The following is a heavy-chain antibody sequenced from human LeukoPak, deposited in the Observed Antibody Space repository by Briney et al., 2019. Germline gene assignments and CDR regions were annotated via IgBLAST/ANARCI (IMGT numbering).Heavy chain of an antibody. CDR1: GGSISSGDYP. CDR3: ARVIGGSTWFSWFDP. J-gene: IGHJ5*02. CDR2: IFHTGHT. D-gene: IGHD6-13*01. Sequence: SETLSLTCAVSGGSISSGDYPWSWIRQPPGKGLEWIGYIFHTGHTSYNPSLKSRVTISVDMSKNQIALKLSSVTAADTAVYYCARVIGGSTWFSWFDPWGPGTLVTVSS. V-gene: IGHV4-30-2*01.